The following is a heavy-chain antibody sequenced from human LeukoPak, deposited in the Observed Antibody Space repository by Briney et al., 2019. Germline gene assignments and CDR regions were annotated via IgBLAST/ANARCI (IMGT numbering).Heavy chain of an antibody. Sequence: GESLKSSCKGSGYNFTSNWLAWTRQMPGKGPEWMGIIYDTGTRYSPSFQGQVTISADRSLSTAYLQWGSLQASDTAIYYCAIELPGTKHFRYWGQGTLVTVSS. CDR2: IYDTGT. V-gene: IGHV5-51*01. CDR1: GYNFTSNW. J-gene: IGHJ1*01. CDR3: AIELPGTKHFRY. D-gene: IGHD1-7*01.